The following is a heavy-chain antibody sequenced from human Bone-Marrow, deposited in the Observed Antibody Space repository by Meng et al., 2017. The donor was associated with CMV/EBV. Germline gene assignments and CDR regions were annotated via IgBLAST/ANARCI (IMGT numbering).Heavy chain of an antibody. V-gene: IGHV3-30*02. J-gene: IGHJ4*02. D-gene: IGHD6-13*01. Sequence: GESLKISCAASGFTFSSYGMHWVRQAPGKGLEWVAFIRYDGSNKYYADSVKGRFTISRDNSKNTLYLQMNSLRAEDTAVYYCAKGIAAAGTLGFDYWGQGTLVTVSS. CDR1: GFTFSSYG. CDR3: AKGIAAAGTLGFDY. CDR2: IRYDGSNK.